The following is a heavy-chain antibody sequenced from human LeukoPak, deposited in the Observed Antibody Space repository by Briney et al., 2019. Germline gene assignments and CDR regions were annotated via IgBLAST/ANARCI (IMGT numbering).Heavy chain of an antibody. V-gene: IGHV1-24*01. CDR2: FDPEDGET. Sequence: ASAKVSCKVSGYTLTELSMHWVRQAPGKGLEWMGGFDPEDGETIYAQKFQGRVTMTEDTSTDTAYMELSSLRSEDTAVYYCATRSKNYYYYGMDVWGQGTTVTVSS. CDR3: ATRSKNYYYYGMDV. CDR1: GYTLTELS. J-gene: IGHJ6*02.